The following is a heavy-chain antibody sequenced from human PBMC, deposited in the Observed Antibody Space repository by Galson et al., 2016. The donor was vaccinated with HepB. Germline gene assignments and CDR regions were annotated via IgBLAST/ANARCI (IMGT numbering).Heavy chain of an antibody. D-gene: IGHD3-22*01. V-gene: IGHV3-23*01. CDR1: GFTFRNYA. J-gene: IGHJ4*02. CDR3: AKSISMIVVVNFYY. Sequence: SLRLSCAASGFTFRNYAMGWVRQAPGKGLEWVSGISGSGGSTYYADSVKGRFTISRDNSKNTLYLQMSSLRAEDTAVYYCAKSISMIVVVNFYYWGQGNLVPVFS. CDR2: ISGSGGST.